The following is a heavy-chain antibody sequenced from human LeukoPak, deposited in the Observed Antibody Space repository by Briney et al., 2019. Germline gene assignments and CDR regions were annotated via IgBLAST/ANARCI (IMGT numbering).Heavy chain of an antibody. J-gene: IGHJ6*03. CDR2: MNGGNGNT. CDR1: GYIFTDCA. CDR3: ARGRGTSGSNRDFYYYYYMDV. V-gene: IGHV1-3*01. Sequence: GASVKVSCKASGYIFTDCAIHWLRQAPGQRPEWMGWMNGGNGNTKYSQKFQGRITLIRDTSAATAYMELSSLRHDDLAVYYCARGRGTSGSNRDFYYYYYMDVWGKGTTVTVSS. D-gene: IGHD2-15*01.